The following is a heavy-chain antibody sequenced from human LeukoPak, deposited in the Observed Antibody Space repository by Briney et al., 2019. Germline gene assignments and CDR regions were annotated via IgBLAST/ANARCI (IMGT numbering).Heavy chain of an antibody. CDR1: GGSISSYY. CDR3: ARFDAYYFDY. J-gene: IGHJ4*02. Sequence: KPLKTLSLTCTVSGGSISSYYWSWIRQPPGKGLEWIGYIYYSGSTNYNPSLKSRVTISVDTSKNQFSLKLSSVTAADTAVYYCARFDAYYFDYWGQGTLVTVSS. V-gene: IGHV4-59*01. CDR2: IYYSGST.